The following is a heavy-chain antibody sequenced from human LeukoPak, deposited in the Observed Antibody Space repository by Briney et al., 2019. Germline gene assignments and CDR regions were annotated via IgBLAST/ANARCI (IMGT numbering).Heavy chain of an antibody. CDR1: GYTFTSYA. CDR3: ARSESAAYMDV. Sequence: ASVKVSCKASGYTFTSYAMNWVRQAPGQGLEWMGWINPNSGGTNYAQKFQGRVTMTRDTSISTAYMELSRLRSDDTAVYYCARSESAAYMDVWGKGTTVTISS. D-gene: IGHD6-25*01. J-gene: IGHJ6*03. CDR2: INPNSGGT. V-gene: IGHV1-2*02.